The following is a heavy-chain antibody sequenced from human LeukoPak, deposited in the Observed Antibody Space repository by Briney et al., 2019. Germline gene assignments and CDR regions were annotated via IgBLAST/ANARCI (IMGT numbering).Heavy chain of an antibody. Sequence: SETLSLTCAVYGGSFSGYYWSWIRQPPGKGLEWIGGINHSGSTNYNPSLKSRVTISVDTSKNQFSLKLSSVTAADTAVYFCARDSHAYFDAFDIWGQGTMVTVSS. D-gene: IGHD2/OR15-2a*01. CDR1: GGSFSGYY. V-gene: IGHV4-34*01. CDR2: INHSGST. CDR3: ARDSHAYFDAFDI. J-gene: IGHJ3*02.